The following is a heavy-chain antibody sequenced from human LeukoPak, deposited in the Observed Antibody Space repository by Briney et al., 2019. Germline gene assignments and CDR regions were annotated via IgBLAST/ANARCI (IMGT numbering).Heavy chain of an antibody. CDR2: ISYDGSNK. D-gene: IGHD4-17*01. J-gene: IGHJ4*02. Sequence: GGSLRLSCAASGFTFSSYAMHWVRQAPGKGLEWVAVISYDGSNKYYADSVKGRFTISRNNSKNTLYLQMNSLRAEDTAVYYCARDSVKAVTTHTLDYWGQGTLVAVSS. CDR3: ARDSVKAVTTHTLDY. CDR1: GFTFSSYA. V-gene: IGHV3-30-3*01.